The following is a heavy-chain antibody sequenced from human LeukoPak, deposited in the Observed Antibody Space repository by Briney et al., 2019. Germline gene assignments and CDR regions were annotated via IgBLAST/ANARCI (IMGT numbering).Heavy chain of an antibody. V-gene: IGHV4-61*01. J-gene: IGHJ6*04. Sequence: PSETLSLTCTVSGGSVSSGSYYWSWIRQPPGKGLEWIGYIYYSGSTNYNPSLKSRVTISVDTSKNQFSLKLSSVTAADTAVYYCASGGGVVVPAAFYYYGMDVWGKGTTVTVSS. CDR2: IYYSGST. CDR1: GGSVSSGSYY. CDR3: ASGGGVVVPAAFYYYGMDV. D-gene: IGHD2-2*01.